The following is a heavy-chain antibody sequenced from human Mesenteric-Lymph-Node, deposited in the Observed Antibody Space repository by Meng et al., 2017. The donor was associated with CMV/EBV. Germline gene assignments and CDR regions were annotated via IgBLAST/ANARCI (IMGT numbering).Heavy chain of an antibody. Sequence: GESLKISCAASGFNFDDYVMSWVRQAPGKGLEWVSLIYTGGSTYYSDSVKGRFTISRDNSENTLYLQMNGLRADDTAIYYCARDQRGGSGFDYWGQGALVTVSS. D-gene: IGHD6-19*01. V-gene: IGHV3-53*01. CDR3: ARDQRGGSGFDY. J-gene: IGHJ4*02. CDR1: GFNFDDYV. CDR2: IYTGGST.